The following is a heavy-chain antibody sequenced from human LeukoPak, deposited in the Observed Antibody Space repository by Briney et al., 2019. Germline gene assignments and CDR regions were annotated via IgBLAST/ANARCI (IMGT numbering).Heavy chain of an antibody. Sequence: ASVKVSCKDSGYSFTSYGIRWVPQAPAQGLEGRGWISAYIGNTNYAQKLQRTDTMTTVTTPSTDYMDLRSLRSDDTALYYGARDREGYYDSSGYASFDYWGQGTLVTVSS. CDR1: GYSFTSYG. V-gene: IGHV1-18*01. CDR3: ARDREGYYDSSGYASFDY. CDR2: ISAYIGNT. D-gene: IGHD3-22*01. J-gene: IGHJ4*02.